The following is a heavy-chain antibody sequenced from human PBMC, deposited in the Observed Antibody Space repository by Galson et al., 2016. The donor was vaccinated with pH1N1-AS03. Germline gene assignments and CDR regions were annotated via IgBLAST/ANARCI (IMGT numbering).Heavy chain of an antibody. CDR1: GDTVTDYY. V-gene: IGHV1-2*02. CDR3: ARGYNVWTAFDY. CDR2: INPKSGGT. Sequence: SVKVSCKASGDTVTDYYIHWVRQAPGQGLEWMGWINPKSGGTKFDQKFQGRVTMTRDTTINTLYMELSSLRSDDTAIYFCARGYNVWTAFDYWSQGTLVTVS. D-gene: IGHD3/OR15-3a*01. J-gene: IGHJ4*02.